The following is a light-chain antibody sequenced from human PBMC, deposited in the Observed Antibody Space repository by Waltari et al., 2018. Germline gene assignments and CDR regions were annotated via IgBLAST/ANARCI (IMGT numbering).Light chain of an antibody. CDR2: GAS. CDR1: QSIAGN. J-gene: IGKJ1*01. Sequence: EIVMTQSPATLSVSAGERATLSCRASQSIAGNLAWYQQKTGQAPRLLIYGASIRATGVPARFSGSGSGTEFTLTISSLQSEDFAVYYCQQYKNWPQTFGQGTKVEIK. CDR3: QQYKNWPQT. V-gene: IGKV3-15*01.